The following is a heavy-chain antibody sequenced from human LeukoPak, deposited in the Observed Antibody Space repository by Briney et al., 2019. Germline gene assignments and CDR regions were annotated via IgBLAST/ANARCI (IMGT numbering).Heavy chain of an antibody. Sequence: SETLSLTCAVYGGSFSGYYWSWIRQPPGKGLEWIGEINHSGSTNYNPSLKSRVTISVDTSKNQFSLKLSSVTAADTAVYYCARESRGGYGYYYYMDVRGKGTTVTVSS. V-gene: IGHV4-34*01. J-gene: IGHJ6*03. CDR1: GGSFSGYY. CDR2: INHSGST. CDR3: ARESRGGYGYYYYMDV. D-gene: IGHD3-10*01.